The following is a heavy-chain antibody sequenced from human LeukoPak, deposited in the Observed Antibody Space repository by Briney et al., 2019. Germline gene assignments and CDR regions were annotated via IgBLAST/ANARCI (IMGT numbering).Heavy chain of an antibody. CDR2: INAGNGNT. J-gene: IGHJ4*02. CDR3: ARGGYDRGYGY. Sequence: PVASVKVSCKASGYTFTSYAMHWVRQAPGQRLEWMGWINAGNGNTKYSQKFQGRVTTTTDTSTSTAYMELRSLRSDDTAVYYCARGGYDRGYGYWGQGTLVTVSS. D-gene: IGHD3-3*01. CDR1: GYTFTSYA. V-gene: IGHV1-3*01.